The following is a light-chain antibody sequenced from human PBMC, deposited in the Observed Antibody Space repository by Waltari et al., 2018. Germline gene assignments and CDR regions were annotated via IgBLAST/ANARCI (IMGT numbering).Light chain of an antibody. Sequence: EIVMTQSPVTMSVSPGEGVPLSCTASESVGTDLAWYRHKPGQPPRLLIYYANARATGVPARISGSGSGTDFTLTISSLEPEDFAFYYCQQSRQWPRRTFGQGTKLEI. CDR2: YAN. CDR3: QQSRQWPRRT. J-gene: IGKJ2*01. CDR1: ESVGTD. V-gene: IGKV3D-15*01.